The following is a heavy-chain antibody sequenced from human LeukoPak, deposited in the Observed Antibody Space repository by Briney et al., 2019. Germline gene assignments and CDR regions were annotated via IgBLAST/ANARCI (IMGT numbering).Heavy chain of an antibody. CDR1: GFTFSSYW. D-gene: IGHD2-15*01. Sequence: GGSLRLSCTASGFTFSSYWMSWVRQAPGKGLEWVANIKQDGSEKYYVDSVKGRFTISRDNAKNSLYLQMNSLRAEDMALYYCAKDTASTPAGAFDIWGQGTMVTVSS. CDR3: AKDTASTPAGAFDI. CDR2: IKQDGSEK. J-gene: IGHJ3*02. V-gene: IGHV3-7*03.